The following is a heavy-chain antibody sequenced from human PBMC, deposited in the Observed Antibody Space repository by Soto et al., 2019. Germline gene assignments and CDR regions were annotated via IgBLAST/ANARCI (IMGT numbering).Heavy chain of an antibody. J-gene: IGHJ4*02. CDR1: GFTFSSYA. V-gene: IGHV3-30-3*01. CDR2: ISYDGSNK. Sequence: GGSLRLSCAASGFTFSSYAMHWVRQAPGKGLEWVAVISYDGSNKYYADSVKGRFTISRDNSKNTLYLQMNSLRAEDTAVYYCARGLLEYGDYFFDYWGQGTLVTVSS. CDR3: ARGLLEYGDYFFDY. D-gene: IGHD4-17*01.